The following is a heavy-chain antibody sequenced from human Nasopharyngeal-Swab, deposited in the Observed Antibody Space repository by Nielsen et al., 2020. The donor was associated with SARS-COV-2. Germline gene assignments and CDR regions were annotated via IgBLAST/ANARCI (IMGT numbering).Heavy chain of an antibody. D-gene: IGHD3-22*01. V-gene: IGHV1-18*01. J-gene: IGHJ5*02. CDR3: ARDPDESSSFDP. Sequence: ASVKVSCKASGYTFTSYAISWVRQAPGQGLEWMGWISAYNGNTNYAQKFQGRVSMTTDTSTNTAYMELRSLRSDDTAVYYCARDPDESSSFDPWGQGTLVTVSS. CDR2: ISAYNGNT. CDR1: GYTFTSYA.